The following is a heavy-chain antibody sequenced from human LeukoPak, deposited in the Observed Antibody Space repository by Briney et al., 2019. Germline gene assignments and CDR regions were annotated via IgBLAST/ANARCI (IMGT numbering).Heavy chain of an antibody. V-gene: IGHV1-69*06. D-gene: IGHD6-19*01. CDR1: GGTFSIYA. CDR2: IIPIFGTA. Sequence: GALVKVSCKASGGTFSIYAISWVRQAPGQGLEWMGGIIPIFGTANYAQKFQGRVTITADKSTSTAYMELSSLRSEDTAVYYCATDLEQWLVRWGQGTLVTVSS. CDR3: ATDLEQWLVR. J-gene: IGHJ4*02.